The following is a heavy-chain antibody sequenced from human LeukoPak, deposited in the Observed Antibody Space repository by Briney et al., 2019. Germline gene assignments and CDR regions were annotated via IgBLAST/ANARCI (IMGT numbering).Heavy chain of an antibody. CDR1: GLAFDTFW. D-gene: IGHD1-26*01. V-gene: IGHV3-74*03. CDR3: GQVGY. J-gene: IGHJ4*02. CDR2: ININGTFS. Sequence: GGSLRLSCVTYGLAFDTFWMHWVRQAPGKGLMWVARININGTFSTYADSVQGRFTVFRDNAKKTLYLQMNSLRVEDTATYFCGQVGYWGQGTLVTVSS.